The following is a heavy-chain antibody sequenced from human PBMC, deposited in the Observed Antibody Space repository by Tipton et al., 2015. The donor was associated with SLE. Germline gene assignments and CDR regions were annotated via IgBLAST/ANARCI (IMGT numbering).Heavy chain of an antibody. CDR1: GGSISSYY. V-gene: IGHV4-59*06. CDR2: IYYSGST. J-gene: IGHJ4*02. D-gene: IGHD3-10*02. CDR3: ARMFADGGYYFDY. Sequence: TLSLTCTVSGGSISSYYWSWIRQPPGKGLEWIGYIYYSGSTYYNPSLKSRVTISVDTSKNQFSLKLSSVTAADTAVYYCARMFADGGYYFDYWGQGTLVTVSS.